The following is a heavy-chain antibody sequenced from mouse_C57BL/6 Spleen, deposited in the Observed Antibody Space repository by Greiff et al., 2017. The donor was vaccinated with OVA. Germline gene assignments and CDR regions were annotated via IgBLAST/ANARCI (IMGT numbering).Heavy chain of an antibody. Sequence: VKLQQPGAELVMPGASVKLSCKASGYTFTSYWMHWVKQRPGQGLEWIGEIDPSDSYTNYNQKFKGKSTLTVDKSSSTAYMQLSSLTSEDSAVYYGARSGSTMVKDAMDYWGQGTSVTVSS. J-gene: IGHJ4*01. V-gene: IGHV1-69*01. D-gene: IGHD2-13*01. CDR2: IDPSDSYT. CDR1: GYTFTSYW. CDR3: ARSGSTMVKDAMDY.